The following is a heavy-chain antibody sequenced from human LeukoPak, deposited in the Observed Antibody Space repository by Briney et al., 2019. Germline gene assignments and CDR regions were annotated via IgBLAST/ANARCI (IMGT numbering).Heavy chain of an antibody. CDR3: AKGPGRGDYDSSGRIDY. D-gene: IGHD3-22*01. Sequence: GGSLRLSCAASGFTFSSYGMHWVRQAPGKGLEWVAVISYDGSNKYYADSVKGRFTISRDNSKNTLYLQMNSLGAEDTAVYYCAKGPGRGDYDSSGRIDYWGQGTLVTVSS. V-gene: IGHV3-30*18. CDR1: GFTFSSYG. J-gene: IGHJ4*02. CDR2: ISYDGSNK.